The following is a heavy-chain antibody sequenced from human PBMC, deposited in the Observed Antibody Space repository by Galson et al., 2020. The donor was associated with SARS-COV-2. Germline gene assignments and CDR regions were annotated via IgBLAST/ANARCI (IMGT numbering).Heavy chain of an antibody. V-gene: IGHV3-66*04. D-gene: IGHD3-10*01. CDR3: ASQSPGDGANYNPSAALDN. Sequence: QAGGSLRLSCAASGLTVSSNYMNWVRQAPGKVPEWVAMIFSGGGTLYADSVKGRFTVSRDIFKNTLFLQMNNLRVDDTAVYYCASQSPGDGANYNPSAALDNWGQGTLVTVSS. CDR2: IFSGGGT. CDR1: GLTVSSNY. J-gene: IGHJ4*02.